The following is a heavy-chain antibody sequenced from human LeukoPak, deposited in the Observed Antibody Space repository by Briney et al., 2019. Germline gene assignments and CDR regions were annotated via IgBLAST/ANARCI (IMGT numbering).Heavy chain of an antibody. CDR1: GYTFTSYG. V-gene: IGHV1-18*01. CDR3: ARDGFTIFGVVIIRDYYYYMDV. Sequence: ASVKVSCKASGYTFTSYGISWVRQAPGQGLEWVGWISAYNGNTNYAQKLQGRVTMTTDTSTSTAYMELRSLRSDDTAVYYCARDGFTIFGVVIIRDYYYYMDVWGKGTTVTVSS. D-gene: IGHD3-3*01. CDR2: ISAYNGNT. J-gene: IGHJ6*03.